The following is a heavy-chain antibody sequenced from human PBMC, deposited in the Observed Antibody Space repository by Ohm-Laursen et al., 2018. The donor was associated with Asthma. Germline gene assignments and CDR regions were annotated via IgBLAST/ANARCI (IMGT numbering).Heavy chain of an antibody. J-gene: IGHJ4*02. CDR3: VASRQSAWGWDL. CDR2: ITHAGCA. V-gene: IGHV4-34*08. CDR1: GDKFSAYY. D-gene: IGHD1-26*01. Sequence: TLSLTCAASGDKFSAYYFSWIRQLPGQGLEWIGEITHAGCANYNASLESRVTISVDTSKEQFSLIVNSVTHADTAVYFCVASRQSAWGWDLWGQGTLVTVSS.